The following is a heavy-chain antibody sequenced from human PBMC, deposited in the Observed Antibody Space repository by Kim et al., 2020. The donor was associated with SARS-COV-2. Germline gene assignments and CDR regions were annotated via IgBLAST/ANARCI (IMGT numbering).Heavy chain of an antibody. J-gene: IGHJ4*03. CDR2: IYYSGST. Sequence: SETLSLTCTVSGGSISSYYWSWIRQPPGKGLEWIGYIYYSGSTNYNPSLKSRVTISVDTSKNQFSLKLSSVTAAVTSEYYCARYQAVFGSYF. CDR1: GGSISSYY. V-gene: IGHV4-59*01. D-gene: IGHD3-3*01. CDR3: ARYQAVFGSYF.